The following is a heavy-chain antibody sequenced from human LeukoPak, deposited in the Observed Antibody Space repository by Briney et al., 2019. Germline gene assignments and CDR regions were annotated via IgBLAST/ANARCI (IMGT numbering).Heavy chain of an antibody. CDR1: GGSISSSSYY. V-gene: IGHV4-39*02. J-gene: IGHJ5*02. Sequence: SETLSLTCTVSGGSISSSSYYWGWIRQPPGKGLEWIGSIYYSGSTYYNPSLKSRVTLSVDTSKNQFSLKLSSVTAADTAVYYCAREKQGFDPWGQGTLVTVSS. CDR3: AREKQGFDP. CDR2: IYYSGST.